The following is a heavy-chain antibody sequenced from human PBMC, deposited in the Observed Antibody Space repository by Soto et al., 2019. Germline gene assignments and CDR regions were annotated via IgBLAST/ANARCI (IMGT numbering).Heavy chain of an antibody. Sequence: GGALRLSCAASGFTFSGYALSWVRQAPGKGLEWVSGISASGGDTYHADSVKGRFTISRDNSKKTLYLQMNNLRAEDTAIYYCAKDSEVQWLATFDYWGQGTLVTVYS. CDR3: AKDSEVQWLATFDY. J-gene: IGHJ4*02. CDR1: GFTFSGYA. CDR2: ISASGGDT. V-gene: IGHV3-23*01. D-gene: IGHD6-19*01.